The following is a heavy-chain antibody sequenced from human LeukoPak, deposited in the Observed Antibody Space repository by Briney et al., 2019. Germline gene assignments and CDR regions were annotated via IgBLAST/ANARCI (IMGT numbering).Heavy chain of an antibody. CDR1: GFTFSNHG. Sequence: GGTLRLSCAASGFTFSNHGMNWVRQAPGKGLEWVSSISSSSFFISYADSVKGRFTISRDSSKNTLYLQMNSLRAEDTAVYYCAKDLDLSGSYLEYFDYWGQGTLVTVSS. CDR3: AKDLDLSGSYLEYFDY. V-gene: IGHV3-21*04. J-gene: IGHJ4*02. D-gene: IGHD1-26*01. CDR2: ISSSSFFI.